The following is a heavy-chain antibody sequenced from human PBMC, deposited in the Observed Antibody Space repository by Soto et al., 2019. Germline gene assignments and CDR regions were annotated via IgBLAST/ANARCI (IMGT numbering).Heavy chain of an antibody. D-gene: IGHD3-16*01. CDR1: RYTFTGYY. Sequence: ASVKVSCKASRYTFTGYYVNWARQAPGQGLEWMGWINPDNGVPNYAQKFQGRATLSRDTSINTAYMELSRLTSDDTAMYYCARTDYLFSTLTYYFDYWGQGTLVTVSS. V-gene: IGHV1-2*02. CDR2: INPDNGVP. J-gene: IGHJ4*02. CDR3: ARTDYLFSTLTYYFDY.